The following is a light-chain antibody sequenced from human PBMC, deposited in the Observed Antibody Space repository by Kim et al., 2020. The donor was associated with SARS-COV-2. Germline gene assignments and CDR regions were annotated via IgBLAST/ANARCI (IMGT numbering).Light chain of an antibody. Sequence: SPGESATLSCRASESVFSSYSAWYQHKPGQAPRLLIYAASNRATGIPDRFSGSGSGTDFTLTISRLEPEDSAVYYCQQYGSSRWTFGQGTKVDIK. CDR2: AAS. V-gene: IGKV3-20*01. CDR1: ESVFSSY. CDR3: QQYGSSRWT. J-gene: IGKJ1*01.